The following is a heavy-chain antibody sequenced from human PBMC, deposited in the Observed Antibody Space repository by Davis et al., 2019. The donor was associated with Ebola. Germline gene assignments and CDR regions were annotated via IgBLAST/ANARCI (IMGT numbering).Heavy chain of an antibody. Sequence: PGGSLRLSCAASGFTFSSYAMSWVRQAPGKGLEWVSSISGSGGSTYSADSVKGRFTISRDNSPNTLYMQMNSLRAEDTAVYYCAKPPNNIVGAIYYFDYWGQGTLVTVSS. CDR2: ISGSGGST. J-gene: IGHJ4*02. CDR1: GFTFSSYA. D-gene: IGHD1-26*01. V-gene: IGHV3-23*01. CDR3: AKPPNNIVGAIYYFDY.